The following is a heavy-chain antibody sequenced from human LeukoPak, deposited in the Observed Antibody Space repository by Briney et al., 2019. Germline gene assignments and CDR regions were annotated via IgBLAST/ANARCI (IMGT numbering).Heavy chain of an antibody. CDR1: GYTFTSYY. CDR2: INPSSGNT. D-gene: IGHD4-17*01. V-gene: IGHV1-46*01. Sequence: ASVKVSCKASGYTFTSYYIHWVRQAPGPGLEWMGIINPSSGNTNYAQKFQGRLTMTRDMSTSTVYMDLSSLRSEDTAVYYCARDGYYDDYLGRFDYWGQGTLVTVSS. CDR3: ARDGYYDDYLGRFDY. J-gene: IGHJ4*02.